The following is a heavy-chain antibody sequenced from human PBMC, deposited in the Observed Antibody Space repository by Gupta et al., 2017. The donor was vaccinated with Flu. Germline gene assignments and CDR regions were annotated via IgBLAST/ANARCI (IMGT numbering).Heavy chain of an antibody. V-gene: IGHV3-49*02. D-gene: IGHD1-1*01. CDR3: TRAAVYGRATRCNCLYCDD. CDR2: IRSKAYGGTT. Sequence: VRQAPGKGLKWVGYIRSKAYGGTTEDAASVKGRFSISRDDSKSSAYLERNSLKTEDTAVYDCTRAAVYGRATRCNCLYCDDWGQGTLATVSP. J-gene: IGHJ4*02.